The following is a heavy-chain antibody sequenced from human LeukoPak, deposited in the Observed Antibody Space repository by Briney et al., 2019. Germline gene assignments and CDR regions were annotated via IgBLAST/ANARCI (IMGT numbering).Heavy chain of an antibody. D-gene: IGHD1-26*01. V-gene: IGHV3-23*01. Sequence: GGSLGLSCAASGFXFSSIAMSWVRQAPDKGLEWVSTISGSGGGTYYADSVKGRFTISRDNAKNTLYLQMNSLRAEDTAVYYCARDGSGSYHFDYWGQGTLVTVSS. CDR2: ISGSGGGT. J-gene: IGHJ4*02. CDR3: ARDGSGSYHFDY. CDR1: GFXFSSIA.